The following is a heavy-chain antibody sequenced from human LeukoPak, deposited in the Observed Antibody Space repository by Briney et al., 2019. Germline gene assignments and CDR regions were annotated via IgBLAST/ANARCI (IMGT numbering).Heavy chain of an antibody. Sequence: SETLSLTCPVAGSSIISSSYYSGWIRQPPGKGLESLGRIYYSGTTYYNPSPKRRVTISVDTSKIQFSLKMSSLTSADTAVYYCAGEITMVRGVIFRGERRKYYFDYWGQGTLVTVSS. CDR3: AGEITMVRGVIFRGERRKYYFDY. V-gene: IGHV4-39*07. J-gene: IGHJ4*02. D-gene: IGHD3-10*01. CDR2: IYYSGTT. CDR1: GSSIISSSYY.